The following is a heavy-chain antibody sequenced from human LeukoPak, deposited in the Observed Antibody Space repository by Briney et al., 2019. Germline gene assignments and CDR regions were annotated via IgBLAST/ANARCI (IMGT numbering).Heavy chain of an antibody. J-gene: IGHJ4*02. D-gene: IGHD3-3*01. Sequence: PGGSLTLSCAASGCTFSRYGMHWVRQAPGKGLEWVAVIWHDGSNKYYADSVKGRFTISRDDSKNTLYLQMNSLRAEDTAVYYCAKDRSVAAPLYYFDYWSEGTLVTVSS. CDR2: IWHDGSNK. V-gene: IGHV3-33*06. CDR1: GCTFSRYG. CDR3: AKDRSVAAPLYYFDY.